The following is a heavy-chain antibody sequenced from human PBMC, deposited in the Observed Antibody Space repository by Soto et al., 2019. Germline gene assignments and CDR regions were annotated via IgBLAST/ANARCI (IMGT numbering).Heavy chain of an antibody. CDR3: ARDSYGSSGYQQCVAY. CDR1: GFTFSSYT. CDR2: ISSSSSYI. V-gene: IGHV3-21*01. J-gene: IGHJ4*02. D-gene: IGHD3-22*01. Sequence: EVQLVESGGGLVKPGGSLRLSCAPSGFTFSSYTMNWVRQPPGKGLGGVSSISSSSSYIYYADSVKGRFTISRDNAKNSLYLQMNSLRAEDTAVYYCARDSYGSSGYQQCVAYGGQGTLVTVSS.